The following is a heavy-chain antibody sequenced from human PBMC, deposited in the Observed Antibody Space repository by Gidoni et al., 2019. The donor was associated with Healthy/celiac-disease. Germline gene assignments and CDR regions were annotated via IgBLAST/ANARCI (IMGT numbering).Heavy chain of an antibody. Sequence: EVQLVESGGGLVQPGGSLRLSCAASGFTFSSYSMNWVRQAPGKGLEWVSYISSSSSTIYYADSVKGRFTISRDNAKNSLYLQMNSLRAEDTAVYYCARAHGYYDSSGYDWFDPWGQGTLVTVSS. CDR2: ISSSSSTI. J-gene: IGHJ5*02. V-gene: IGHV3-48*01. CDR3: ARAHGYYDSSGYDWFDP. D-gene: IGHD3-22*01. CDR1: GFTFSSYS.